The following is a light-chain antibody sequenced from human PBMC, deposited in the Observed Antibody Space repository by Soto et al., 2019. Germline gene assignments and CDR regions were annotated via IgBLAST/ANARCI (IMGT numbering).Light chain of an antibody. Sequence: QSALTQPPSASGTPGQRVTISCSGSSSNIGSNIVNWYQQLPGTAPKLLIYSNNQRPSGVPDRFSGSRSGTSASLAISGLQSEDEADYYCAAWDDSLNGFYVVGTGTKV. CDR1: SSNIGSNI. CDR2: SNN. CDR3: AAWDDSLNGFYV. V-gene: IGLV1-44*01. J-gene: IGLJ1*01.